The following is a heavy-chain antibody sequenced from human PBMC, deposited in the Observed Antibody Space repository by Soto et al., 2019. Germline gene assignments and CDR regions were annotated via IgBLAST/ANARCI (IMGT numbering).Heavy chain of an antibody. CDR2: IYYSGST. Sequence: SETLSLTCTVSGGSISSGGYYWSWIRQHPGKGLEWIGYIYYSGSTYYNPSLKSRVTISVDTSKNQFSLKLSSVTAADTAVYYCARVERYQLLKRYYYYGMDVWGQGTAVTVSS. J-gene: IGHJ6*02. D-gene: IGHD2-2*01. CDR1: GGSISSGGYY. V-gene: IGHV4-31*03. CDR3: ARVERYQLLKRYYYYGMDV.